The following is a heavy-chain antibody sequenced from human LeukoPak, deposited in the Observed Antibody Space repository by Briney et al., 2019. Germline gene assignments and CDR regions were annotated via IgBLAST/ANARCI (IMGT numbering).Heavy chain of an antibody. V-gene: IGHV3-20*01. Sequence: PGGSLRLSCAASGLTLDAHGMNWVRHAPGEGLEWDSGINWNGGSTFYADSVKGRFTLSRHNAKNALYLQMNSLTAEDSALYHCAICRATEDYWGQGTLVTVSS. J-gene: IGHJ4*02. D-gene: IGHD2-2*01. CDR1: GLTLDAHG. CDR3: AICRATEDY. CDR2: INWNGGST.